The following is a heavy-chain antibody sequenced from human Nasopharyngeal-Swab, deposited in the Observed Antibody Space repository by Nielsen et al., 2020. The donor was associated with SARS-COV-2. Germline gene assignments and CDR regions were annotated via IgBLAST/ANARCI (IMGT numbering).Heavy chain of an antibody. CDR1: GGSISSGGYY. Sequence: SETLSLTCTVSGGSISSGGYYWIWIRQHPGKGLEWIGYIYYSGSTYYNPSLKSRVTISVDTSKNQFSLKLSSVTAADTAVYYCARDRGRFAAFDYWGQGTLVTVSS. D-gene: IGHD3-10*01. CDR3: ARDRGRFAAFDY. V-gene: IGHV4-31*03. J-gene: IGHJ4*02. CDR2: IYYSGST.